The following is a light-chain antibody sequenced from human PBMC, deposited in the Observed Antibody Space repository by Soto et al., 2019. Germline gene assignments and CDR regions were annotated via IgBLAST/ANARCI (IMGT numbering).Light chain of an antibody. CDR2: AAS. V-gene: IGKV1-12*01. Sequence: DIQMTQSQSSVSASVGDRVTITCRASQDVSSWLVWYQQKPGQAPKLLLYAASNLQRRVPLRFSGSESGTDLTLTISGLQPEDFATYFCQQASTFPQTFGGGTNVDIK. CDR1: QDVSSW. CDR3: QQASTFPQT. J-gene: IGKJ4*01.